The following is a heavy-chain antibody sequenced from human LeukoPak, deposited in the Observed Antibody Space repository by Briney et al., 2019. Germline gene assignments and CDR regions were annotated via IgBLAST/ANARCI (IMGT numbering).Heavy chain of an antibody. CDR2: IHTTGST. D-gene: IGHD4-17*01. CDR3: ARGHRRGDYSDRYNFYDY. CDR1: GASITPYY. Sequence: SETLSLTCAVSGASITPYYWTWIRQPAGKTLEWIGRIHTTGSTNHNSSLKSRVTMSLDTSNNQFSLKLASVTDADTAVYYCARGHRRGDYSDRYNFYDYWGQGILVTVSS. J-gene: IGHJ4*02. V-gene: IGHV4-4*07.